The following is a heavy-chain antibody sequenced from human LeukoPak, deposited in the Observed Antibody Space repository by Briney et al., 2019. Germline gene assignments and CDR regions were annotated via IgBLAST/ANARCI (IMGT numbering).Heavy chain of an antibody. J-gene: IGHJ6*02. CDR2: ISAFNGNT. Sequence: VASVKVSCKASGYTFTSYGISWVRQAPGQGLEWMGWISAFNGNTNYAQKFQGRVTMSTDTSTTTAYMELRSLRTGDTAVYYCARDLDIVVVRGALRHYGVDVWGQGTTVTVSS. CDR1: GYTFTSYG. CDR3: ARDLDIVVVRGALRHYGVDV. D-gene: IGHD2-2*01. V-gene: IGHV1-18*01.